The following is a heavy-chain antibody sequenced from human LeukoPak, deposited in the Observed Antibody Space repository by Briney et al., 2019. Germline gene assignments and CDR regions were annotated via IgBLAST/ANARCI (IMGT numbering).Heavy chain of an antibody. Sequence: SETLSPTCTVSGGSISSGRYYWSWIRQPAGKGLEWIGRIYTSGSTNYNPSLKSRVTISVEMSKNQFSLKLNSVTAADTAVYYCARDIPLSFGSGDCYSDIWGQGTLVTVSS. V-gene: IGHV4-61*02. CDR1: GGSISSGRYY. CDR3: ARDIPLSFGSGDCYSDI. D-gene: IGHD2-21*02. CDR2: IYTSGST. J-gene: IGHJ4*02.